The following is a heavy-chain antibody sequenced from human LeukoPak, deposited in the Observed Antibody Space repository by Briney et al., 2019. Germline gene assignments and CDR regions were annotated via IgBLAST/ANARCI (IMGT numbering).Heavy chain of an antibody. J-gene: IGHJ5*02. V-gene: IGHV3-23*01. CDR1: GFTFSSYA. Sequence: PGGSLRLSCAASGFTFSSYAMSWVRQAPGKRLEWVSAISASGLTTYYADSVKGRFSIFRDNSKNTLYLQMSSLRADDTAVYYCAKEPREYCSRTSCPNWIDAWGQGTLVTVSS. D-gene: IGHD2-2*01. CDR2: ISASGLTT. CDR3: AKEPREYCSRTSCPNWIDA.